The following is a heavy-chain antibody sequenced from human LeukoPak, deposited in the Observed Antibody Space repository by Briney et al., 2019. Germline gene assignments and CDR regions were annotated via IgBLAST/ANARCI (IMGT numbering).Heavy chain of an antibody. CDR2: ISYDENDK. J-gene: IGHJ4*02. V-gene: IGHV3-30*04. CDR3: AKGSSGWYYFDY. Sequence: GGSLRLSCAASGFTFSIYDMHWVRQAPGKGLEWVAVISYDENDKYYADSVKGRFTISRDNSKNTLYLQMNSLRAEDTAVYYCAKGSSGWYYFDYWGQGTLVTVSS. CDR1: GFTFSIYD. D-gene: IGHD6-19*01.